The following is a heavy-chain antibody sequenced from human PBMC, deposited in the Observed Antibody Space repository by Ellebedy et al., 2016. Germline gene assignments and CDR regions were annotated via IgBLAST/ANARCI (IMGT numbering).Heavy chain of an antibody. CDR3: SRAEDY. V-gene: IGHV3-7*01. CDR2: IKEDGSQK. Sequence: GGSLRLSCAASGFTFSRYWMSWVRQAPGKGLEWVASIKEDGSQKYYVDSVKGRFTISRDNAKNSLFLQMNSLRAEDTAVYYCSRAEDYWGQGTLVTVSS. CDR1: GFTFSRYW. J-gene: IGHJ4*02.